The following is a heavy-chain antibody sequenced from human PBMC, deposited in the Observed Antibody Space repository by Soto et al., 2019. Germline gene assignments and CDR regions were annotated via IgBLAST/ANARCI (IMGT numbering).Heavy chain of an antibody. CDR1: GGTFSSYA. CDR2: IIPIFGTA. V-gene: IGHV1-69*13. CDR3: AREGYYYDSSGYNYYGMDV. D-gene: IGHD3-22*01. J-gene: IGHJ6*02. Sequence: GVSVKVSCKASGGTFSSYAISWVRQAPGQGLEWMGGIIPIFGTANYAQKFQGRVTITADESTSTAYMELSSLRSEDTAVYYCAREGYYYDSSGYNYYGMDVWGQGTTVTVSS.